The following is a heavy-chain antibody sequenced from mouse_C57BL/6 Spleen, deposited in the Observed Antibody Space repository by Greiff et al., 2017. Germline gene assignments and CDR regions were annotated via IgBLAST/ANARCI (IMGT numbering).Heavy chain of an antibody. D-gene: IGHD2-4*01. CDR1: GFTFSDYG. V-gene: IGHV5-17*01. CDR3: AREGTIYYDYDGAWFAY. Sequence: EVNVVESGGGLVKPGGSLKLSCAASGFTFSDYGMHWVRQAPEKGLEWVAYISSGSSTIYYADTVKGRFTISRDNAKNTLFLQMTSLRSEDTAMYYCAREGTIYYDYDGAWFAYWGQGTLVTVSA. J-gene: IGHJ3*01. CDR2: ISSGSSTI.